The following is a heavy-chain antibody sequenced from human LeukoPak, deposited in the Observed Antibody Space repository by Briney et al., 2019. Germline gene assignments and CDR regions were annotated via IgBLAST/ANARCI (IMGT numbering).Heavy chain of an antibody. CDR2: ISYDGNNK. CDR3: ARGAPAADY. D-gene: IGHD2-2*01. J-gene: IGHJ4*02. V-gene: IGHV3-30*04. CDR1: GFTFSSYA. Sequence: GGSLRLSCAASGFTFSSYAMHWVRQAPGKGLEWVAVISYDGNNKYYADSVKGRFTISRDNSKNTLYLQMNSLRTEDTAVYCCARGAPAADYWGQGTLVTVSS.